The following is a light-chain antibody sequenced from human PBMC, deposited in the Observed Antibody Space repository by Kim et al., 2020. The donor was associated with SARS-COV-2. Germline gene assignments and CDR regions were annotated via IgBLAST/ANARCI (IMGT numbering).Light chain of an antibody. CDR1: KLGGEY. Sequence: SYELTQPLSVSVSLGQTASITCSGNKLGGEYVGWYQLKPGQSPVLVIYQDKKRPSGIPERFSGSNSGNTATLTISGTQARDEADYYCQAWDSNSALFGGGTKLTVL. V-gene: IGLV3-1*01. CDR2: QDK. J-gene: IGLJ2*01. CDR3: QAWDSNSAL.